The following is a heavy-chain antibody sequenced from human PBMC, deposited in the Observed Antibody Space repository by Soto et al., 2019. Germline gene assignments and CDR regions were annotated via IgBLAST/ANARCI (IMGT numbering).Heavy chain of an antibody. V-gene: IGHV1-58*01. CDR1: GFTFTSSA. CDR2: IVVGSGNT. Sequence: GASVKVSCKASGFTFTSSAVQWVRQARGQRLEWIGWIVVGSGNTNYAQKFRERVTITRDMSTSTAYMELSSLRSEDTAVYYCAVGYSGYDSAVAGGYYYGMDVWGQGTTVTVSS. D-gene: IGHD5-12*01. CDR3: AVGYSGYDSAVAGGYYYGMDV. J-gene: IGHJ6*02.